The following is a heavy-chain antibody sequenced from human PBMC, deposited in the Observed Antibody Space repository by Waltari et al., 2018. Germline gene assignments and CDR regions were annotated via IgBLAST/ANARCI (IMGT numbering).Heavy chain of an antibody. CDR1: GGSISSSSYY. CDR3: ASAAAGPYYFDY. D-gene: IGHD6-13*01. CDR2: IYYSGST. Sequence: QLQLQESGPGLVKPSETLSLTCTVPGGSISSSSYYWGWIRQPPGKGLEWIGIIYYSGSTYYNPSLKSRVTISVDTSKNQFSLKLNSVTAADTAVYYCASAAAGPYYFDYWGQGTLVTVSS. J-gene: IGHJ4*02. V-gene: IGHV4-39*07.